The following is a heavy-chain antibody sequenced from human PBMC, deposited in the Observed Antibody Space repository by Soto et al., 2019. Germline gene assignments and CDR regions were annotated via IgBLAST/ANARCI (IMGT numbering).Heavy chain of an antibody. V-gene: IGHV1-2*04. CDR3: ARDARYCSGGSCYGTAFDI. Sequence: ASVKVSCKASVYTFTGYYMHWVRQAPGQGLEWMGWINPNSGGTNYAQKFQGWVTMTRDTSISTAYMELSRLRSDDTAVYYCARDARYCSGGSCYGTAFDIWGQGTMVTVSS. J-gene: IGHJ3*02. CDR1: VYTFTGYY. D-gene: IGHD2-15*01. CDR2: INPNSGGT.